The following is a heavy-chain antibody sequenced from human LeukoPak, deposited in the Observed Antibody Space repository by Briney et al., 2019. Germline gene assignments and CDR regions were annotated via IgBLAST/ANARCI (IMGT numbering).Heavy chain of an antibody. J-gene: IGHJ5*02. Sequence: PSETLSPTCTVSGGSISSSSYYWGWIRQPPGKGLEWIGSIYYSGSTYYNPSLKSRVTISVDTSKNQFSLKLSSVTAADTAVYYCARHRITIFGVVTCWFDPWGQGTLVTVSS. CDR3: ARHRITIFGVVTCWFDP. D-gene: IGHD3-3*01. CDR1: GGSISSSSYY. V-gene: IGHV4-39*01. CDR2: IYYSGST.